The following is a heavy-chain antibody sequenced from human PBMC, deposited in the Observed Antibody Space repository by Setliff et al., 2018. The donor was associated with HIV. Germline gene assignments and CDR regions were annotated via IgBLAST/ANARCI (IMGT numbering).Heavy chain of an antibody. CDR1: GVTFSSFA. Sequence: GGSLRLSCAASGVTFSSFAMHWVRQAPGKGLEWVAVISYDGGNKYYAASVQGRFTISRDNSKNTVYLQMSSLIAEDTALYYCANYGDYWGQGTLVTVSS. J-gene: IGHJ4*02. CDR2: ISYDGGNK. V-gene: IGHV3-30*14. CDR3: ANYGDY.